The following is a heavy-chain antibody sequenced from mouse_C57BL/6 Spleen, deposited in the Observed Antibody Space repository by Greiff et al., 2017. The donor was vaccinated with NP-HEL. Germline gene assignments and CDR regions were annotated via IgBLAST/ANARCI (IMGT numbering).Heavy chain of an antibody. CDR2: IWTGGGT. CDR1: GFSLTSYA. V-gene: IGHV2-9-1*01. D-gene: IGHD2-3*01. J-gene: IGHJ1*03. CDR3: ARKSIYDGYYRYFDV. Sequence: VHLVESGPGLVAPSQSLSITCTVSGFSLTSYAISWVRQPPGKGLEWLGVIWTGGGTNYNSALKSRLSISKDNSKSQVFLKMNSLQTDDTARYYCARKSIYDGYYRYFDVWGTGTTVTVSS.